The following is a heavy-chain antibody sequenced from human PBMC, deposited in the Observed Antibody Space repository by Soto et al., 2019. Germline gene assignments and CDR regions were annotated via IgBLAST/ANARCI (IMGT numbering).Heavy chain of an antibody. CDR1: GTSITTYY. J-gene: IGHJ4*02. CDR2: IFYSGST. V-gene: IGHV4-59*08. CDR3: ASTRMTILGVPEYYLDF. Sequence: SETLSLTCTVSGTSITTYYWSWIRQPPGKGLEWIGYIFYSGSTNYNPSLKSRATISSDTSKNQLSLKLSSVTAADTALYFCASTRMTILGVPEYYLDFWGQGTLVTV. D-gene: IGHD3-3*01.